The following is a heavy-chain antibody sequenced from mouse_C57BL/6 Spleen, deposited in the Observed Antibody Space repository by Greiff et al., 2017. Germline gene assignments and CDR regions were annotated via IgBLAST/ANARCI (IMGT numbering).Heavy chain of an antibody. Sequence: EVHLVESEGGLVQPGSSMKLSCTASGFTFSDYYMAWVRQVPEKGLEWVANINYDGSSTYYLDSLKSRFIISRDNAKNILYLQMSSLKSEDTATYYCARDRDGYGYWYFDVWGTGTTVTVSS. CDR3: ARDRDGYGYWYFDV. D-gene: IGHD2-2*01. V-gene: IGHV5-16*01. CDR1: GFTFSDYY. CDR2: INYDGSST. J-gene: IGHJ1*03.